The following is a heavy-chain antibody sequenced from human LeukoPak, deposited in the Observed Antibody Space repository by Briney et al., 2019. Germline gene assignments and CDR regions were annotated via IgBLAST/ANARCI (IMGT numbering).Heavy chain of an antibody. D-gene: IGHD1-26*01. V-gene: IGHV5-51*01. CDR1: GYSFTSYW. CDR3: AGHAAGELPRGYYYYYMDV. CDR2: IYPGDSDT. Sequence: GESLKISCKGSGYSFTSYWIGWVRQMPGKGLEWMGIIYPGDSDTRYSPSFQGQVTISADKSISTAYLQWSSLKASDTAMYYCAGHAAGELPRGYYYYYMDVWGKGTTVTVSS. J-gene: IGHJ6*03.